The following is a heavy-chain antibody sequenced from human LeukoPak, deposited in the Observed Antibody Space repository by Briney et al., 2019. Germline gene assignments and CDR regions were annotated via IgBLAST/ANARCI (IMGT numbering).Heavy chain of an antibody. Sequence: PGGSLRLPCAASGFTVSYNYMSWVRQAPGKGLEWVSVIYGGGSTYYADSVKGRFTISRDNSKNTLYFQMNSLRAEDTAVYYCASTPPRYLGYFDYWGQGTLVTVSS. CDR2: IYGGGST. J-gene: IGHJ4*02. V-gene: IGHV3-53*01. D-gene: IGHD3-9*01. CDR3: ASTPPRYLGYFDY. CDR1: GFTVSYNY.